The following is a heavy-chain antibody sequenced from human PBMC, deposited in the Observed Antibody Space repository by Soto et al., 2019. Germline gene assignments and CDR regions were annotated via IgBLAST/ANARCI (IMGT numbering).Heavy chain of an antibody. D-gene: IGHD2-2*01. J-gene: IGHJ5*02. CDR1: GYTFTSYA. Sequence: ASVEVSCKASGYTFTSYAMHWVRQAPGQRLEWMGWINAGNGNTKYSQKFQGRVTITRDTSASTAYMELSSLRSEDTAVFYCARDIVVVPAATNWFDPWGQGTLVTVSS. CDR3: ARDIVVVPAATNWFDP. CDR2: INAGNGNT. V-gene: IGHV1-3*01.